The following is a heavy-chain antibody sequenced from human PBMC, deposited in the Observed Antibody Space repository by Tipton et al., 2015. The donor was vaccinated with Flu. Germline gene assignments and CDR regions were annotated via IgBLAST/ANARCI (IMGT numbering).Heavy chain of an antibody. D-gene: IGHD4-11*01. CDR2: ILPTGTT. Sequence: TLSLTCTISGDSIRSDYYWGWIRQPPGKGLEWIGHILPTGTTYHKPSLKSRVTISINTSKNQLSLKVFSVTAADTTVYYCARRDYSNYVSDPKNWFDPWGQGILVTVSS. CDR1: GDSIRSDYY. J-gene: IGHJ5*02. CDR3: ARRDYSNYVSDPKNWFDP. V-gene: IGHV4-38-2*02.